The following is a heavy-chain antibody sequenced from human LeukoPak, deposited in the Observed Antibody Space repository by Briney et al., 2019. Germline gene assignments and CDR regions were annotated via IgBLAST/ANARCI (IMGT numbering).Heavy chain of an antibody. J-gene: IGHJ4*02. CDR3: AREKEWELTGDY. Sequence: SETLSLTCTVSGGSISSYYWSWIRQPPGKGLEWIGYIYHSGSTYYNPSLKSRVTISVDRSKNQFSLKLSSVTAADTAVYYCAREKEWELTGDYWGQGTLVTVSS. CDR2: IYHSGST. D-gene: IGHD1-26*01. V-gene: IGHV4-59*12. CDR1: GGSISSYY.